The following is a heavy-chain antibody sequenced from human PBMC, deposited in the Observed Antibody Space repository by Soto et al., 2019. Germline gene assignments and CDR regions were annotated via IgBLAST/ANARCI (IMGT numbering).Heavy chain of an antibody. D-gene: IGHD3-10*01. CDR3: AALRWLGQYGSGSYHVWFDP. CDR2: IIPIFGTA. Sequence: SVKVSCKASGGTFSSYAISWVRQAPGQGLEWMGGIIPIFGTANYAQKFQGRVTITADESTSTAYMELSSLRSEDTAVYYCAALRWLGQYGSGSYHVWFDPWGQGTLVTVSS. CDR1: GGTFSSYA. V-gene: IGHV1-69*13. J-gene: IGHJ5*02.